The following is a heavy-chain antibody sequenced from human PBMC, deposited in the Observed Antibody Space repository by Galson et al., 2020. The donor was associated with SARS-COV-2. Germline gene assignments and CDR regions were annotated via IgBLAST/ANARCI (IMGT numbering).Heavy chain of an antibody. V-gene: IGHV4-30-4*08. J-gene: IGHJ4*02. CDR3: ARVVCGGECNFDY. CDR2: IYYSGST. D-gene: IGHD2-21*01. Sequence: SQTLSLTCTVSGGSISSGDYYWSWIRQPPGKGLEWIGYIYYSGSTYYHPSLKSRVTISVDTSKNQFSLKLSSVSAADTAVYYCARVVCGGECNFDYWGQGTLVTVSS. CDR1: GGSISSGDYY.